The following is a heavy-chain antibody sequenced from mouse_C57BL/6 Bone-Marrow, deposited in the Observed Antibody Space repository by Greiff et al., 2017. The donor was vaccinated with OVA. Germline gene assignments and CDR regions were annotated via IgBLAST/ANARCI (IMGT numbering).Heavy chain of an antibody. D-gene: IGHD1-1*01. CDR1: GYTFTSYW. J-gene: IGHJ1*03. Sequence: QVQLKQPGAELVKPGASVKMSCKASGYTFTSYWITWVKQRPGQGLEWIGDIYPGSGSTNYNEKFKSKATLTVDTSSSTAYMQLSSLTSEDSAVYYCARGGIYYYGSSCYFEVWGTGTTVTVSS. CDR2: IYPGSGST. V-gene: IGHV1-55*01. CDR3: ARGGIYYYGSSCYFEV.